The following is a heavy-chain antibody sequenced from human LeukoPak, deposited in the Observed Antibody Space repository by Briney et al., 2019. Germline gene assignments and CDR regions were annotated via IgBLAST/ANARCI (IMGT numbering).Heavy chain of an antibody. J-gene: IGHJ3*02. D-gene: IGHD3-3*01. V-gene: IGHV4-34*01. CDR3: AALRFLSEKRDAFDI. CDR1: GGSFSGYY. CDR2: INHSGST. Sequence: KASETLSLTCTVYGGSFSGYYWSWIRQPPGKGLEWIGEINHSGSTNYNPSLKSRVTISVDTSKNQFSLKLSSVTAADTAVYYCAALRFLSEKRDAFDIWGQGTKVTVSS.